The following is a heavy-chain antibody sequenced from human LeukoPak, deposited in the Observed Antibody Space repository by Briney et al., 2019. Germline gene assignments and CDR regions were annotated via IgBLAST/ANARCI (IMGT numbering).Heavy chain of an antibody. Sequence: PGRSLRLSCAASGFTFSNYGMHWVRQVPGKGLEWVADIWFDGIRKYYADSVKGRLTISRDNAKNTLHLQMNSLRDEDTAVYYCAVSDSKWGQGTLVTVSS. J-gene: IGHJ4*02. CDR2: IWFDGIRK. V-gene: IGHV3-33*01. CDR3: AVSDSK. CDR1: GFTFSNYG. D-gene: IGHD3-22*01.